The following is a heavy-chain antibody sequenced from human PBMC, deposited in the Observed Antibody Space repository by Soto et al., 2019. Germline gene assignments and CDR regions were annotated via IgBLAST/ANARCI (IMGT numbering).Heavy chain of an antibody. CDR3: AGGFEDIGAVGYYYGMDV. V-gene: IGHV4-34*01. Sequence: SETLSLTCTIYGGSFSGYYWTWIRQPPGKGLEWIGEINHSGSTNYNPSLKSRVTISMGMSKNQFSLRLSSVTAADTAVYYCAGGFEDIGAVGYYYGMDVWGQGTTVTVSS. CDR2: INHSGST. J-gene: IGHJ6*02. CDR1: GGSFSGYY. D-gene: IGHD2-2*01.